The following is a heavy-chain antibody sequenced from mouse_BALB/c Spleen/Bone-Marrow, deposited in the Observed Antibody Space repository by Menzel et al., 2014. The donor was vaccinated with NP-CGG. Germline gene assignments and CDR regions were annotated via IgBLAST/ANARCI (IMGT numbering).Heavy chain of an antibody. CDR3: ARQEFAIYWYFDV. CDR2: IDPANGNT. Sequence: EVQLQQSGAELVKPGASVKSSCSASGFNIXDTYMHWVKQRPEQGLEWIGRIDPANGNTKYDPKFQDKATITADTSSNTVDLQLSSLTFEDTAVYYCARQEFAIYWYFDVWGAGTTVTVSS. D-gene: IGHD1-3*01. CDR1: GFNIXDTY. V-gene: IGHV14-3*02. J-gene: IGHJ1*01.